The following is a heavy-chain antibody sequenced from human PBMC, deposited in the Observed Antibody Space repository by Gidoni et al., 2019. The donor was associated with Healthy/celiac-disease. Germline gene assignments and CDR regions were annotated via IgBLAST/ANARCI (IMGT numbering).Heavy chain of an antibody. V-gene: IGHV3-30*18. CDR1: GLTFSSYG. Sequence: QVQLVESGGGVVQPGRSLRLSCAASGLTFSSYGMHWVRQAPGKGLEWVAVISDDGSKKYYADSVKGRFTISRDNSKNTLYLQMNSRRAEDTAVYYCAKGSAPPVTIDYWGQGTLVTVSS. J-gene: IGHJ4*02. CDR2: ISDDGSKK. D-gene: IGHD4-17*01. CDR3: AKGSAPPVTIDY.